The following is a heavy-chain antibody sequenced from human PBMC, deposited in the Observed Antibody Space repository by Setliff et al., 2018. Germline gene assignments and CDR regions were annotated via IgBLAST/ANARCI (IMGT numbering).Heavy chain of an antibody. CDR1: GGTFSSYA. J-gene: IGHJ4*02. D-gene: IGHD5-12*01. CDR3: ARGSGRRPIKN. CDR2: IIPILGIA. Sequence: ASVKVSCKASGGTFSSYAISWVRQSPGQGLGWMGGIIPILGIANYAQKFQGRVTITADESTSTAYMELSSLRSEDTAVYYCARGSGRRPIKNWGQGTLVTVSS. V-gene: IGHV1-69*10.